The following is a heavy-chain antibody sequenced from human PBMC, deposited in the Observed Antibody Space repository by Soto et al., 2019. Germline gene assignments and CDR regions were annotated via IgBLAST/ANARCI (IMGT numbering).Heavy chain of an antibody. CDR3: ARGPGLGGYDFWSGYLERHYYYYGMDV. CDR2: ISSSSSTI. V-gene: IGHV3-48*02. D-gene: IGHD3-3*01. CDR1: GFTFSSYS. Sequence: PGGSLRLSCAASGFTFSSYSMNWVRQAPGKGLEWVSYISSSSSTIYYADSVKGRFTISRDNAKNSLYLQMNSLRDEDTAVYYCARGPGLGGYDFWSGYLERHYYYYGMDVWGQGTTVTVSS. J-gene: IGHJ6*02.